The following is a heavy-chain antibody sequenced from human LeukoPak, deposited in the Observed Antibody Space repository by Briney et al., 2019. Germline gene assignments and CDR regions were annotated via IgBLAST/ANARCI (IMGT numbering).Heavy chain of an antibody. V-gene: IGHV3-53*01. D-gene: IGHD2-8*01. Sequence: GGSQSPSWASAEFTANYNNICLLRQAPGKGLEWVSLIYSGGTTYYADSVKGRFTISRDNSKNTLYLQMESLRAEDTAVYYCSYAFDFWGQGTLVTVSS. CDR3: SYAFDF. CDR2: IYSGGTT. CDR1: EFTANYNN. J-gene: IGHJ4*02.